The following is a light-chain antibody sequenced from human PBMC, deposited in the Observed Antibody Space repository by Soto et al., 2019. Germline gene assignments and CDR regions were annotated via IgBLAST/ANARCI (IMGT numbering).Light chain of an antibody. V-gene: IGKV3-20*01. J-gene: IGKJ1*01. CDR3: QQYGSSPWT. CDR1: QSVSSSY. Sequence: EIVLTQSPGTLSLSPGERATLSCRAGQSVSSSYLAWYQQKPGQAPRLLIYGASSRATGIPDRFRGSWSGTDFTLTISRLEPEDFAVYYCQQYGSSPWTFGQGTKVEIK. CDR2: GAS.